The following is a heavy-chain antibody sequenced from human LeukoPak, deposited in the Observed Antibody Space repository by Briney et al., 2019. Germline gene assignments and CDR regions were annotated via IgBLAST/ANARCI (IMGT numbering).Heavy chain of an antibody. D-gene: IGHD2-15*01. CDR1: SYSISRGYY. V-gene: IGHV4-38-2*02. Sequence: SETLSLTCTVSSYSISRGYYWGWIRQSPGKGLEWIGNIHHSGSTNYNPSLKSRVTISVDTSKNQFSLKLSSVTAADTAVYYCARDNIVVVAATKAYYFDYWGQGTLVTVSS. J-gene: IGHJ4*02. CDR2: IHHSGST. CDR3: ARDNIVVVAATKAYYFDY.